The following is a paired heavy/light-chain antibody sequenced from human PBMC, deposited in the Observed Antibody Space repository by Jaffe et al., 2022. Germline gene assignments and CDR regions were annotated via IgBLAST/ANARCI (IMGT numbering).Light chain of an antibody. CDR2: WAS. J-gene: IGKJ2*01. V-gene: IGKV4-1*01. Sequence: DIVMTQSPDSLAVSLGERATIHCKSSQSVFSSSKNKKYLAWYQQKPGQPPKLLIYWASTRESGVPDRFSGSGSGTDFSLTISNLQSEDVAVYYCQQYYSTPYTFGQGTKLEIK. CDR3: QQYYSTPYT. CDR1: QSVFSSSKNKKY.
Heavy chain of an antibody. CDR3: AKDGRYSGHDYRKFFYYMDV. Sequence: QVQLVESGGGVVQPGTSLRLSCTASNFIFSNYGMHWVRQAPGKGLEWVAVISDDGNHKYYADSVKGRFTISRDNYKNTLYLQMNSLRTEDTAVYYCAKDGRYSGHDYRKFFYYMDVWGKGTTVTVSS. V-gene: IGHV3-30*18. CDR1: NFIFSNYG. J-gene: IGHJ6*03. CDR2: ISDDGNHK. D-gene: IGHD5-12*01.